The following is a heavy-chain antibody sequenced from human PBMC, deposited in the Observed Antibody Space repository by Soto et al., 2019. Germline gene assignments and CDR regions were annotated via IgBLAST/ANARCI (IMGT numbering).Heavy chain of an antibody. V-gene: IGHV1-18*04. Sequence: ASVKVSCKASGYTFTRYGVSWVRQAPGQGLEWMGWSKGNTKNAQKFQGRVTLTTDTSTNTAYMELSSLKPEDTAFYFCAKDSPGRYGDYESTWFEPWGQGTLVTVSS. CDR2: SKGNT. CDR1: GYTFTRYG. D-gene: IGHD4-17*01. CDR3: AKDSPGRYGDYESTWFEP. J-gene: IGHJ5*02.